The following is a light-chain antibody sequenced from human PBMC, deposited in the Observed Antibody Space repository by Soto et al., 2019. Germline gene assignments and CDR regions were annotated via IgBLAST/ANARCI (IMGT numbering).Light chain of an antibody. CDR2: EVI. Sequence: QSVLTQPASVSGSPGQSITISCTGTSSDVGDYPNVSWYQQHPGKVPKLIIYEVIHRPSGVTSRFSGSKSENTASLTISGLQAEGEADYYCSSYSATNTLVFGSGTKVTVL. CDR1: SSDVGDYPN. J-gene: IGLJ1*01. CDR3: SSYSATNTLV. V-gene: IGLV2-14*01.